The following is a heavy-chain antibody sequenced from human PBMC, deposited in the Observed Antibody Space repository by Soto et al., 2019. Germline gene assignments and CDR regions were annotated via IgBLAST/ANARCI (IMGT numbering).Heavy chain of an antibody. CDR3: ARDRGPSSGYYPYWFDP. CDR2: IIPIFGTA. J-gene: IGHJ5*02. Sequence: ASVKVYCKASGGTFSSYAITWVRQAPGQGLEWMGGIIPIFGTANYAQKFQGRVTITADESTSTAYMELSSLRSEDTALYYCARDRGPSSGYYPYWFDPWGQGTLVTVSS. CDR1: GGTFSSYA. D-gene: IGHD3-22*01. V-gene: IGHV1-69*13.